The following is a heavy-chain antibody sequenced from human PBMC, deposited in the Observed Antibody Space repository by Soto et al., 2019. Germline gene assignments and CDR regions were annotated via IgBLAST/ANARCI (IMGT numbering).Heavy chain of an antibody. CDR3: ARQLERGDLPEGFEY. J-gene: IGHJ4*02. D-gene: IGHD1-1*01. CDR2: IFHSGAT. CDR1: GDSISSSHW. Sequence: QAQLQESGPGLVEPSGTLFLTCAVSGDSISSSHWWSWVRQPPGKGLEWIGEIFHSGATKYNPSLESRVTMSVDKSNNQLSLKLRSVTAADTAVYYCARQLERGDLPEGFEYWGQGTLATVSS. V-gene: IGHV4-4*02.